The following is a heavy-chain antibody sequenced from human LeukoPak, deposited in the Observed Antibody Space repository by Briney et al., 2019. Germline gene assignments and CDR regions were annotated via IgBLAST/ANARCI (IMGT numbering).Heavy chain of an antibody. V-gene: IGHV3-74*01. J-gene: IGHJ4*02. CDR1: GFTFSSYW. D-gene: IGHD5-24*01. CDR2: INSDGSST. Sequence: GGSLRLSCAASGFTFSSYWMHWVRHAPGKGLVWVSRINSDGSSTSYADSVKGRFTISRDNAKNTLYLQMNSLRAEDTAEYYCAKWLRVATTYFDYWGQGALVTVSS. CDR3: AKWLRVATTYFDY.